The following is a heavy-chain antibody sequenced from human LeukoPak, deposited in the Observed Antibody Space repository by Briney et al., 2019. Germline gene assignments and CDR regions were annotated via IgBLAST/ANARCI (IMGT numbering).Heavy chain of an antibody. D-gene: IGHD3-10*01. CDR3: ARDAPGAATDY. V-gene: IGHV3-33*01. Sequence: GRSLRLSCAASGFTFSSYGMHWVRQAPGKGLEWVAVIWYDGSNKYYADSVKGRFTISRDNSKNTLYLQMNSLRAEDTAVYYCARDAPGAATDYWGQGTLVTVSS. J-gene: IGHJ4*02. CDR1: GFTFSSYG. CDR2: IWYDGSNK.